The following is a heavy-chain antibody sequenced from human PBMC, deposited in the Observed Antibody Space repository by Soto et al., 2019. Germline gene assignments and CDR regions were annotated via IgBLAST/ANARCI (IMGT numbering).Heavy chain of an antibody. Sequence: QVQLQESGPGLVKPSETLSLTCTVSGGSISNHYWSWIRQPPGKGLEWIGYIYYNGNTNYNPSLKSPVTMSGDTSRNQISLKLTTVTAADTAVYYCTRANLYSEYWGQGTLVTVSS. D-gene: IGHD7-27*01. V-gene: IGHV4-59*11. CDR2: IYYNGNT. J-gene: IGHJ4*02. CDR1: GGSISNHY. CDR3: TRANLYSEY.